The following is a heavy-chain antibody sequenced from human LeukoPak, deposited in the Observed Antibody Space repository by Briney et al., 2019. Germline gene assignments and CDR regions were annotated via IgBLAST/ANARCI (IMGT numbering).Heavy chain of an antibody. CDR2: ISYDGSNK. V-gene: IGHV3-30-3*01. J-gene: IGHJ4*02. D-gene: IGHD3-10*01. CDR3: ARGLWFGDY. CDR1: GFTFSSYA. Sequence: PGGSLRLSCAASGFTFSSYAMHWVRQAPGKGLEWVAVISYDGSNKYYADSVKGRFTISRDNSKNTVYLQMNSLRAEDTAVYYCARGLWFGDYWGQGTLVTVSS.